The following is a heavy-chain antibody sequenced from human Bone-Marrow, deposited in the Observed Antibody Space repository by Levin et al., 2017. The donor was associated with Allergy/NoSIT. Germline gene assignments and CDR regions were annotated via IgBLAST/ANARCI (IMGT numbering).Heavy chain of an antibody. V-gene: IGHV3-9*01. J-gene: IGHJ5*02. CDR3: AKGGKLLPGDWFDP. CDR2: ISWNSGSI. CDR1: GFTFDDYA. Sequence: GGSLRLSCAASGFTFDDYAMHWVRQAPGKGLEWVSGISWNSGSIGYADSVKGRFTISRDNAKNSLYLQMNSLRAEDTALYYCAKGGKLLPGDWFDPWGQGTLVTVSS. D-gene: IGHD2-15*01.